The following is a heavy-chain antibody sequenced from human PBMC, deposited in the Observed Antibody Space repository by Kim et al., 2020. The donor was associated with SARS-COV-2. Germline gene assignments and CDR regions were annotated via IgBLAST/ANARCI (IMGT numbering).Heavy chain of an antibody. J-gene: IGHJ4*02. V-gene: IGHV4-31*02. CDR3: ARSGWSSSRYYVDY. D-gene: IGHD6-13*01. Sequence: TPSLTSRVTLSVDTYKNQFSLKLSSVTAAGTAVYYCARSGWSSSRYYVDYWGQGTLGTVSS.